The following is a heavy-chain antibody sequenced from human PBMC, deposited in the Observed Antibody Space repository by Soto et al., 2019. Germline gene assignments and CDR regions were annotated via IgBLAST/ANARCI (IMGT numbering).Heavy chain of an antibody. J-gene: IGHJ6*03. CDR3: AKDPRIAVTFPTTVRYYYYYTDF. CDR2: ISYDGSKN. V-gene: IGHV3-30*18. CDR1: GFTFMNYA. D-gene: IGHD4-4*01. Sequence: GGSLRLSCAASGFTFMNYAMHWVRQAPXKGLEWVAVISYDGSKNYYADSVKGRLTISRDNSMDTVHLQMNSLRAEDTAVYYCAKDPRIAVTFPTTVRYYYYYTDFGARGTMVTVS.